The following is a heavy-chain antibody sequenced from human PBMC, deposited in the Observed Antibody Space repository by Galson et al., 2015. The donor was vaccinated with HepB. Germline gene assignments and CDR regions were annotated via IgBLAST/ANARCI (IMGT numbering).Heavy chain of an antibody. CDR1: GFTFSNFN. Sequence: SLRLSCAASGFTFSNFNMNWVRQAPGKGLEWVSSTTSTSSYVYYAGSVKGRFAISRDNAKNSLYLRMNSLRAEDTAVYYCVRSPGYSRTWYAGPADFDYWGQGIRVTVSS. CDR2: TTSTSSYV. D-gene: IGHD6-13*01. V-gene: IGHV3-21*01. CDR3: VRSPGYSRTWYAGPADFDY. J-gene: IGHJ4*02.